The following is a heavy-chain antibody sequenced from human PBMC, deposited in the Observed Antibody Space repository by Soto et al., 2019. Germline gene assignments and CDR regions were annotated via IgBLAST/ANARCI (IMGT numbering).Heavy chain of an antibody. J-gene: IGHJ4*02. CDR3: ARDSSGWSEDIGYFDY. Sequence: GGSLRLSCAASGFTFSSYGMHWVRQAPGKGLEWVAVIWYDGSNKYYADSVKGRFTISRDNSKNTLYLQMNSLRAEDTAVYYCARDSSGWSEDIGYFDYWGQGTLVTVSS. D-gene: IGHD6-19*01. CDR2: IWYDGSNK. CDR1: GFTFSSYG. V-gene: IGHV3-33*01.